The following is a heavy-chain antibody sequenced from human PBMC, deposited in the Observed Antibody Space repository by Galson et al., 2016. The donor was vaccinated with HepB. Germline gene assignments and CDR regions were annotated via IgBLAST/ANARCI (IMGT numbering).Heavy chain of an antibody. D-gene: IGHD7-27*01. CDR3: VRVWGKYFDY. CDR2: MYHSGYT. CDR1: GGSLTNNNW. Sequence: SETLSLTCAVFGGSLTNNNWWSWVRQPPGKGLEWIGEMYHSGYTNYNPSLKSRVTMSVDKSKNQFSLRLFAVTAADTAVYHCVRVWGKYFDYWGQGALVTVSS. J-gene: IGHJ4*02. V-gene: IGHV4-4*02.